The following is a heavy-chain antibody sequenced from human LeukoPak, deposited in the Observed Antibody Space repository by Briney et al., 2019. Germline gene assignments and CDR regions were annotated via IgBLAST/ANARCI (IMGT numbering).Heavy chain of an antibody. D-gene: IGHD5-18*01. CDR3: AREDTALVIAY. CDR2: MWYDGSNK. J-gene: IGHJ4*02. V-gene: IGHV3-33*01. CDR1: GFTFSSYG. Sequence: GGSLRLSCAASGFTFSSYGMHWVRQAPGKGLEWVAIMWYDGSNKYYTASVKGRFTISRDNSKNTLYLQMNSLRVEDTAVYYCAREDTALVIAYWGQGTLVTVSS.